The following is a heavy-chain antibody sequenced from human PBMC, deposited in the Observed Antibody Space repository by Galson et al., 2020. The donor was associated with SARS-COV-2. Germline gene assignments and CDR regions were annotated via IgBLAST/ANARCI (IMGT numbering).Heavy chain of an antibody. D-gene: IGHD3-3*01. J-gene: IGHJ6*02. CDR2: IYYSGST. CDR3: ARGDEYYDFWSGYSYGMDV. CDR1: GGSISSNY. Sequence: SQTLSLTCTVSGGSISSNYWSWIRQPPGKGLEWIGYIYYSGSTNYNPPPQSRVTISVDTSKNKFSLKLSSVTAADTAVYYCARGDEYYDFWSGYSYGMDVWGQGTTVTVSS. V-gene: IGHV4-59*01.